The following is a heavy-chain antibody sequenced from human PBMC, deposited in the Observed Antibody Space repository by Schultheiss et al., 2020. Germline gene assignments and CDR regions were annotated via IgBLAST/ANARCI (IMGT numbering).Heavy chain of an antibody. CDR3: AKGYSSGWYYFDY. Sequence: GGSLRLSCAASGFTFSSYSMNWVRQAPGKGLEWVSSISSSSSYIYYADSVKGRFTISRDNAKNSLYLQMNSLRAEDTAVYYCAKGYSSGWYYFDYWGQGTLVTVSS. V-gene: IGHV3-21*04. J-gene: IGHJ4*02. CDR1: GFTFSSYS. D-gene: IGHD6-19*01. CDR2: ISSSSSYI.